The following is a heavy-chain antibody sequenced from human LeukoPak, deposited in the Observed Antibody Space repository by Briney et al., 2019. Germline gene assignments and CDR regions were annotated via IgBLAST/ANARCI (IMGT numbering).Heavy chain of an antibody. J-gene: IGHJ4*02. Sequence: GGSLRLSCAASGFTFSNYGMHWVRQAPGKGLEWVAVISFDGSDKYYADSVKGRFTISRDNSKNTLYLQMNSLKTEDTAVYYCAKDDPPDRGYERFDYWGQGTLVTVSS. CDR1: GFTFSNYG. CDR2: ISFDGSDK. CDR3: AKDDPPDRGYERFDY. V-gene: IGHV3-30*18. D-gene: IGHD5-12*01.